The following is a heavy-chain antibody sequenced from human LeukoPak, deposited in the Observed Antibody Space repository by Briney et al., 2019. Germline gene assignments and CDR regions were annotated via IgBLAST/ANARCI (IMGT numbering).Heavy chain of an antibody. J-gene: IGHJ4*02. V-gene: IGHV4-34*01. Sequence: SETLSLTCAVYGGSFSGYYWSWIRQPPGKGLEWIGEINHSGSTNYNPSLKSRVTISVDTSKNQFSLKLSSVTAADTAVYYCAITPYDYVWGSYRYSPYYFDYWGQGTLVTVSS. CDR3: AITPYDYVWGSYRYSPYYFDY. D-gene: IGHD3-16*02. CDR2: INHSGST. CDR1: GGSFSGYY.